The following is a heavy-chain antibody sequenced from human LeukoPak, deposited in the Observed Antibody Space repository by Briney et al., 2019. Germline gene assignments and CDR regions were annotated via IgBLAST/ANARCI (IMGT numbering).Heavy chain of an antibody. CDR2: INSDGSST. J-gene: IGHJ4*02. D-gene: IGHD6-19*01. CDR1: GSTFSSYW. CDR3: AREGLYSSDCDY. V-gene: IGHV3-74*01. Sequence: GGSLRLSCAALGSTFSSYWMLWVRQAPGKGLVWVSRINSDGSSTRYADSVKGRFTISRDNAKNTLYLQMNSLRADDTAVYYCAREGLYSSDCDYWGQGTLVTVSS.